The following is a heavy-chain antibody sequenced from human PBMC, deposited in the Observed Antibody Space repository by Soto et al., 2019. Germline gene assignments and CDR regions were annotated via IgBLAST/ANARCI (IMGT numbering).Heavy chain of an antibody. V-gene: IGHV1-3*01. CDR3: ARGLAEDGA. D-gene: IGHD6-13*01. Sequence: QVQLVQSGAEVKKPGASVKVSCTASGYTFTHYAIHWVRHAPGQRLEWMGFINAGSGNTKYSQTFQGSLTFTKDSSASTAYMDLSSLRSEDTAIYYCARGLAEDGAWGQGTLVTVSA. CDR2: INAGSGNT. CDR1: GYTFTHYA. J-gene: IGHJ5*02.